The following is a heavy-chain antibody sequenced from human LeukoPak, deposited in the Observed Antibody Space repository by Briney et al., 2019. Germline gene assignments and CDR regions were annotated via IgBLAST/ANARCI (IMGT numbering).Heavy chain of an antibody. V-gene: IGHV4-4*07. J-gene: IGHJ4*02. CDR3: ARDMGLYSYGSFDY. CDR2: IYTSGST. D-gene: IGHD5-18*01. CDR1: GGSISSYY. Sequence: SETLSLTCTVSGGSISSYYWSWIRQPAGKGLEWIGRIYTSGSTNYNPFLKSRVTMSVDTSKNQFSLKLSSVTAADTAVYYCARDMGLYSYGSFDYWGQGTLVTVSS.